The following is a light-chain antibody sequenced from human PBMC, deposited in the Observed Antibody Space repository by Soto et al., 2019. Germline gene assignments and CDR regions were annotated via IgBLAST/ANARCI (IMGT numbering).Light chain of an antibody. CDR3: QSYGSSRT. Sequence: VLTQSPGSLSLSPGDRYTLSCLASQSLVNTYVAWYQQKAGQAPRLLIYDASTRATGIPDRFSGSGSGTDFTLSISRLEPEDFAVYYCQSYGSSRTFGPGTQVDIK. CDR1: QSLVNTY. CDR2: DAS. V-gene: IGKV3-20*01. J-gene: IGKJ3*01.